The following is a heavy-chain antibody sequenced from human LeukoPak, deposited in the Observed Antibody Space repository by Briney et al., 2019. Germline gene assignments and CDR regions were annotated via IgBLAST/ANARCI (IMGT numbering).Heavy chain of an antibody. J-gene: IGHJ4*02. CDR3: ARLWSTYCNGGSCPHQPNY. CDR2: IYYSGCT. V-gene: IGHV4-39*01. Sequence: SETLSLTCTVSGGSISSRSYHWGWIRQPPGKGLEWIGSIYYSGCTYYNPSLKSRVTISVDTSKNQFSLKLSSVTAADTAVYYCARLWSTYCNGGSCPHQPNYWGQGTLVTVSS. CDR1: GGSISSRSYH. D-gene: IGHD2-15*01.